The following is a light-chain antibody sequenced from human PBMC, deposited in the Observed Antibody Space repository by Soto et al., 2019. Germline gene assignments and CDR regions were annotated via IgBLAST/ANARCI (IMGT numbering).Light chain of an antibody. J-gene: IGKJ2*01. CDR3: QQYNNNWPPHT. Sequence: EIVMTQSPATLSVSPGETATLSCRASQYIRFDLAWYQQKAGQAPRLLLYGASTRATGIPARFSGSGSGTDSTLTISSLQSEDFAVYYCQQYNNNWPPHTFGQGTKLEI. CDR1: QYIRFD. V-gene: IGKV3-15*01. CDR2: GAS.